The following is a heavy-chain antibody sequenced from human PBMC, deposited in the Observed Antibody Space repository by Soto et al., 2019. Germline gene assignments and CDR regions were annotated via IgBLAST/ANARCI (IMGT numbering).Heavy chain of an antibody. Sequence: PSETLSLTCTVSSYSVSTTTYFWAWIRQPPGKGLEWIGSIYYGGTTYYNSSLKSRVTISVDTSKNQFSLKLSSVTAADTAVYYCARHGPAGYCSGGRCNWFDPWGQGTLVTVSS. CDR2: IYYGGTT. CDR1: SYSVSTTTYF. CDR3: ARHGPAGYCSGGRCNWFDP. J-gene: IGHJ5*02. D-gene: IGHD2-15*01. V-gene: IGHV4-39*01.